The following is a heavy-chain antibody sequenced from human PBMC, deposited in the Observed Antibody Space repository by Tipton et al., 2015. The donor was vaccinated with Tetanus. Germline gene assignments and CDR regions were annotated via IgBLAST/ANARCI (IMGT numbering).Heavy chain of an antibody. CDR3: ARERYIHYGMDV. CDR1: GGSISSGGYY. D-gene: IGHD1-1*01. CDR2: IYDSGSI. V-gene: IGHV4-31*03. Sequence: TLSLTCIVSGGSISSGGYYWSWVRPHPGKGLEWIGYIYDSGSIYYNPSLKSRVSISIDTSKNQFSLKLSSVTAADTAVYYCARERYIHYGMDVWGQGTTVTVSS. J-gene: IGHJ6*02.